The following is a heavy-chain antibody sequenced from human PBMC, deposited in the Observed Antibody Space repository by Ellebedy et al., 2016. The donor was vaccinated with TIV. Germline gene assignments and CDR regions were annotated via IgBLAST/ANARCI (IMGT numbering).Heavy chain of an antibody. CDR1: GAFIWNFH. J-gene: IGHJ3*02. CDR3: ARQGLGAFDI. V-gene: IGHV4-59*08. CDR2: IYNNGIT. Sequence: MPSETLSLTCTVSGAFIWNFHWNRIRQSPGKGLEWIGYIYNNGITNYNPSLKGRVTISVDVSRNQFSLNLTSVTAADTAVYYCARQGLGAFDIWGHGTLVAISS. D-gene: IGHD3-10*01.